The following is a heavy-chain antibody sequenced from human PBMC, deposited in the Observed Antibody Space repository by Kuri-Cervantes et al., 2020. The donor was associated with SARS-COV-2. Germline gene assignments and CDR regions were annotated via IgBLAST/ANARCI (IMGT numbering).Heavy chain of an antibody. CDR2: INPSGGST. Sequence: ASVKVSCKASGYTSTSYYMHWVRQAPGQGLEWMGIINPSGGSTSYAQKFQGRVTMTRDTSTSTVYMELSSLRSEDTAVYYCARGANTKRLLNIVVANNWFDPWGQGTLVTVSS. CDR3: ARGANTKRLLNIVVANNWFDP. D-gene: IGHD2-15*01. J-gene: IGHJ5*02. CDR1: GYTSTSYY. V-gene: IGHV1-46*03.